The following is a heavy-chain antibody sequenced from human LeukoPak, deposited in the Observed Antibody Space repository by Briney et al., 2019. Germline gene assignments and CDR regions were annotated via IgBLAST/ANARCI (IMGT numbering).Heavy chain of an antibody. J-gene: IGHJ4*02. Sequence: SETLSLTCTVSGGSISSGSYYWSWIRQPAGKGLEWIGRIYTSGSTNYNPSLKSRVTISVDTSKNQFSLKLSSVTAADTAVYYCARDGPTARFDYWGQGTLVTVSS. CDR2: IYTSGST. CDR1: GGSISSGSYY. D-gene: IGHD5-18*01. CDR3: ARDGPTARFDY. V-gene: IGHV4-61*02.